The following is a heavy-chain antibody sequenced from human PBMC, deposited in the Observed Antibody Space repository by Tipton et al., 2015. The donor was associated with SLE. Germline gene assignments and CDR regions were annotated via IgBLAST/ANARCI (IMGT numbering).Heavy chain of an antibody. CDR2: VYDSGNT. Sequence: TLSLTCTVSGGSISSSTYNWGWIRQSPGKGLEWIGSVYDSGNTFYSPSLKSRVSISLDTSKNQFSLRLTSVTAADTAVYYCARGIMGDHDYWGQGTLVTVSS. D-gene: IGHD3-16*01. CDR1: GGSISSSTYN. CDR3: ARGIMGDHDY. V-gene: IGHV4-39*07. J-gene: IGHJ4*02.